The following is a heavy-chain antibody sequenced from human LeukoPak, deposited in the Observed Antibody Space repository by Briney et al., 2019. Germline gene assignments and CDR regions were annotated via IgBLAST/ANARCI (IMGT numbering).Heavy chain of an antibody. J-gene: IGHJ3*02. Sequence: SETLSLTCTVSGGSISSSSYYWGWIRQPPGKGLEWIGSIYYSGSTNYNPSLKSRVTISVDTSKKQFSLHMTSVTAADTAVYYCARALTVFGVVIIRPDAFDIWGQGTMVTVSS. D-gene: IGHD3-3*01. V-gene: IGHV4-39*07. CDR3: ARALTVFGVVIIRPDAFDI. CDR2: IYYSGST. CDR1: GGSISSSSYY.